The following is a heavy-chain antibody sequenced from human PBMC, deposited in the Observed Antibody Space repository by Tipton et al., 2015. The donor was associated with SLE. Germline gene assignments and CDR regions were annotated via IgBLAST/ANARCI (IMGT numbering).Heavy chain of an antibody. J-gene: IGHJ4*02. CDR3: ARSSSVRTLLWPTFAY. CDR2: FYHRGTT. Sequence: TLSLTCSVSGHSISSGFYWGWIRQSPGKGLEWIGNFYHRGTTYYNPSLKSRVTISADTSKNHLSLKLTSVTAADTAVYFCARSSSVRTLLWPTFAYWRQGTLVTVSS. V-gene: IGHV4-38-2*01. CDR1: GHSISSGFY. D-gene: IGHD2/OR15-2a*01.